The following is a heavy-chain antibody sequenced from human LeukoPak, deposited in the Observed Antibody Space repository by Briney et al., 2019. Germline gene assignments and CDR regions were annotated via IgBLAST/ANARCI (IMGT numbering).Heavy chain of an antibody. V-gene: IGHV1-46*01. D-gene: IGHD2-2*02. J-gene: IGHJ4*02. CDR1: GYTFTSYY. CDR3: ASPNCSSTSCYTPASFDY. Sequence: GASVKVSCKASGYTFTSYYMHWVRQAPGQGLERMGIINPSGGSTSYAQKFQGRVTMTRDMSTSTVYMELSSLRSEDTAVYYCASPNCSSTSCYTPASFDYWGQGTLVTVSS. CDR2: INPSGGST.